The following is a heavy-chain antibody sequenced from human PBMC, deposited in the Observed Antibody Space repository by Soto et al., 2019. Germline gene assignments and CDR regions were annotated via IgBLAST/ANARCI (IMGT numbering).Heavy chain of an antibody. J-gene: IGHJ5*01. V-gene: IGHV3-21*06. D-gene: IGHD1-26*01. CDR2: ISGSSSHI. Sequence: GGSLRLSCSASGFTFSNYGMTWVRQAPGKGLEWVSSISGSSSHIHYADSVKGRFTISRDNSQSSFYLQMNSLSAEDTAVYYCARSGAGDYDSWGQGTLVTVSS. CDR3: ARSGAGDYDS. CDR1: GFTFSNYG.